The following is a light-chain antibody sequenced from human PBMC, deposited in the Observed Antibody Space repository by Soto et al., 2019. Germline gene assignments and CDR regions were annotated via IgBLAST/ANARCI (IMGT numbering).Light chain of an antibody. V-gene: IGLV1-44*01. CDR3: ATWDDSLNGVV. CDR2: SND. CDR1: SSNIGTNT. J-gene: IGLJ2*01. Sequence: QSVLTQPPSASGTPGQRVSISCSGGSSNIGTNTVNWYQHLPGTAPKLLIFSNDERPSGVPDRFSGSKSGNSASLAISGLQSDDEADYYCATWDDSLNGVVFGGGTKLTVL.